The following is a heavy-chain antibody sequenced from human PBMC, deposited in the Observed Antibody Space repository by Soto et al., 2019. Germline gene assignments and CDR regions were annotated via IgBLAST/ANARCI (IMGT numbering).Heavy chain of an antibody. J-gene: IGHJ3*02. V-gene: IGHV1-18*04. CDR3: ASLGGYCSSTSCPAVEAFDI. CDR2: ISAYNGNT. D-gene: IGHD2-2*03. Sequence: ASVKVSCKASGYTSTIYGISWVRQPSGQGLYWMGWISAYNGNTNYAQKLQGRVTMTSNTTISTAYMELSSLRSEDTGVYYCASLGGYCSSTSCPAVEAFDIWGQGTMVTVSS. CDR1: GYTSTIYG.